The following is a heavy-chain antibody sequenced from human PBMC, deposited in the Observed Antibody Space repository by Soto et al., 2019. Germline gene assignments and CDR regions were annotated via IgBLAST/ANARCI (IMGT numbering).Heavy chain of an antibody. Sequence: SVKVSCKASGGTFSSYTISWVRQAPGQGLEWMGRIIPILGIANYAQKFQGRVTITADKSTSTAYMELSSLRSEDTAVYYCARDPPLYDILTGYPYNWFDPWGQGTLVTVSS. V-gene: IGHV1-69*02. CDR3: ARDPPLYDILTGYPYNWFDP. CDR2: IIPILGIA. J-gene: IGHJ5*02. CDR1: GGTFSSYT. D-gene: IGHD3-9*01.